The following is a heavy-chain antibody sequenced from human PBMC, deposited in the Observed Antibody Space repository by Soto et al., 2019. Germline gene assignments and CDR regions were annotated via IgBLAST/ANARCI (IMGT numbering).Heavy chain of an antibody. CDR3: AKDRRARNFDY. J-gene: IGHJ4*02. CDR1: GFTFNNYA. Sequence: EVQLLDSGGGLVQPGGSLGLSCAASGFTFNNYAMKWGRQAPGRGLEWVASISNTDGGTYYADSVKGRFTISRDNSKNTLYLQMRRLRVEDTDVYYCAKDRRARNFDYWGQGTQVTVSS. V-gene: IGHV3-23*01. CDR2: ISNTDGGT.